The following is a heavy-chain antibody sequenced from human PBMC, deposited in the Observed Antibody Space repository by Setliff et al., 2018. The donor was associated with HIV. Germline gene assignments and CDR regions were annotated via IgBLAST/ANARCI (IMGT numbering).Heavy chain of an antibody. J-gene: IGHJ4*02. CDR2: INPNSGGT. V-gene: IGHV1-2*02. D-gene: IGHD5-18*01. CDR3: AREWRTAMVKYYFDY. CDR1: GYTFTGYY. Sequence: EASVKVSCKASGYTFTGYYMHWVRQAPGQGLEWMGWINPNSGGTNYAQKFQGRVTMTTDTSTRTAYMELGNLRSDDTAVYYCAREWRTAMVKYYFDYWGQGTLVTVSS.